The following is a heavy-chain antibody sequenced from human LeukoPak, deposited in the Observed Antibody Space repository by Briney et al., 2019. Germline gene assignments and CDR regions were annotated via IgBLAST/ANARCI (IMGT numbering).Heavy chain of an antibody. V-gene: IGHV3-49*03. D-gene: IGHD6-13*01. Sequence: GGSLRLSCTASGFTLSDYAMAWFRQAPGKGLEWVTFIRSKGYGGTTEYDASVKGRFTISRDESKSIGYLQMNSLNIDDTGVYYCARDHIAAVGPGWYFDLWGRGTLVTVST. CDR3: ARDHIAAVGPGWYFDL. J-gene: IGHJ2*01. CDR2: IRSKGYGGTT. CDR1: GFTLSDYA.